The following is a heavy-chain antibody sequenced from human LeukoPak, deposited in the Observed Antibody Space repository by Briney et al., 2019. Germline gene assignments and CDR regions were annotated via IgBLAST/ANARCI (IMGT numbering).Heavy chain of an antibody. CDR2: INPNSGGT. J-gene: IGHJ5*02. CDR3: ARDVRYCSGGSCYPPNWFDP. V-gene: IGHV1-2*06. D-gene: IGHD2-15*01. CDR1: GYTFTGYY. Sequence: ASVKVSCKASGYTFTGYYMHWVRQAPGQGLEWMGRINPNSGGTNYAQKFQGRVTMTRDTSISTAYMELSRLRSDDTAVYYCARDVRYCSGGSCYPPNWFDPWGQRTLVTVSS.